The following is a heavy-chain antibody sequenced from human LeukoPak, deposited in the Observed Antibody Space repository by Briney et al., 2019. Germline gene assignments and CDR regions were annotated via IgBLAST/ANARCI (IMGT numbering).Heavy chain of an antibody. CDR2: VSGSGGNT. D-gene: IGHD6-19*01. V-gene: IGHV3-23*01. CDR1: ASTFSSYA. J-gene: IGHJ2*01. Sequence: GGSLRLSCAASASTFSSYAMSWVRQAPGKGLEWVSAVSGSGGNTYYADSVKGRFTISRDNSKNTLYLQMNGLRAEDTAEYYCAKTLRESSGREYFDLWGRGTLVTVSS. CDR3: AKTLRESSGREYFDL.